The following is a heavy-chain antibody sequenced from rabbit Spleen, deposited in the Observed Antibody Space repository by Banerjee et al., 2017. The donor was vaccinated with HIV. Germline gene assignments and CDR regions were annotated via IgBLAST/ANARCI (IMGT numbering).Heavy chain of an antibody. CDR1: GFDLSGSYY. V-gene: IGHV1S40*01. CDR3: ARWISNYHGYDL. D-gene: IGHD7-1*01. J-gene: IGHJ2*01. Sequence: QSLEESGGDLVKPGASLTLTCKASGFDLSGSYYMCWVRQAPGKGLELIACIDTRSVNTADATWAKGRFTISKTSSTTVTLQMTSLTAADTATYFCARWISNYHGYDLWGPGTLVTVS. CDR2: IDTRSVNT.